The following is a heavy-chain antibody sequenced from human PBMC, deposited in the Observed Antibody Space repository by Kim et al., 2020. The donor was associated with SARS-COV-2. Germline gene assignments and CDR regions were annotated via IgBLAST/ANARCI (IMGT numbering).Heavy chain of an antibody. D-gene: IGHD6-13*01. J-gene: IGHJ4*02. Sequence: TNYIPSLKSRVTRSVDPSKNQFPLKLGSVTAADTAVYYCARGVAAAGVDYWAQGTLVTVSS. CDR3: ARGVAAAGVDY. CDR2: T. V-gene: IGHV4-34*01.